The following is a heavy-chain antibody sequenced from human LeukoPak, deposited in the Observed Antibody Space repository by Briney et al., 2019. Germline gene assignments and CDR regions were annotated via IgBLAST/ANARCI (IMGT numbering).Heavy chain of an antibody. Sequence: ASVKVSCKASGYTFTGYYMHWVRRAPGQGLEWMGWINPNSGGTNYAQKFQGRVTKTRDTSISTAYMELSRLRSDDTAVYYCARVAGGRAVAGIDYWGQGTLVTVSS. D-gene: IGHD6-19*01. V-gene: IGHV1-2*02. J-gene: IGHJ4*02. CDR1: GYTFTGYY. CDR2: INPNSGGT. CDR3: ARVAGGRAVAGIDY.